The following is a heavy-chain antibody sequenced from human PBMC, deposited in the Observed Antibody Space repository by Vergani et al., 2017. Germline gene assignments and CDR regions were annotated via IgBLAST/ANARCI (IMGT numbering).Heavy chain of an antibody. D-gene: IGHD4-17*01. V-gene: IGHV4-39*01. CDR2: IYYSGST. J-gene: IGHJ5*02. Sequence: QLQLQESGPGLVKPSETLSLTCTVSGGSISSSSYYWGWIRQPPGKGLEWIGSIYYSGSTYYNPSLKSRVTISVDTSKNQFSLKLSSVTAADTAVYYCARGVNYGDYNWFDPWGQGTLVTVSS. CDR1: GGSISSSSYY. CDR3: ARGVNYGDYNWFDP.